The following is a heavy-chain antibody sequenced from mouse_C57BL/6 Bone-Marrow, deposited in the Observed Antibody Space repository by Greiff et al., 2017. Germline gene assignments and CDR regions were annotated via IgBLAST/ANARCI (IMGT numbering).Heavy chain of an antibody. J-gene: IGHJ2*01. Sequence: VQLQQPGAELVMPGASVKLSCKASGYTFTSYWMHWVKQRPGQGLEWIGEIDPSDSYTNYNQKFKGKFTLTVDKSSSTAYMQLSSLTSEDAAVYYCARTTTVVAGDYWGQGTTLTVSS. V-gene: IGHV1-69*01. CDR3: ARTTTVVAGDY. CDR1: GYTFTSYW. CDR2: IDPSDSYT. D-gene: IGHD1-1*01.